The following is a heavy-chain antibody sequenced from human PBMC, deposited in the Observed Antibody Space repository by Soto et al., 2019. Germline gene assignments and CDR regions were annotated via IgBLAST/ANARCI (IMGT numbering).Heavy chain of an antibody. V-gene: IGHV1-69*01. CDR1: GGTFSSYA. Sequence: QVQLVQSGAEVKKPGSSVKVSCKASGGTFSSYAISWVRQAPGQGLEWMGGIIPIFGTAHYAQKFQGRVTSTADESPSTAYMELSSLRSEDTAGYYCARAQSDPPVGYYGLDVWGKGNTVTVSS. D-gene: IGHD2-21*02. J-gene: IGHJ6*04. CDR3: ARAQSDPPVGYYGLDV. CDR2: IIPIFGTA.